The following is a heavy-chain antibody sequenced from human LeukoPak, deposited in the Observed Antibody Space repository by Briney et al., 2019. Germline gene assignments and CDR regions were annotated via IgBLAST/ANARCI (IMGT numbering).Heavy chain of an antibody. CDR3: ARGKRGYSYGLDY. CDR1: GGSFSGYY. J-gene: IGHJ4*02. Sequence: SETLSLTCAVYGGSFSGYYWSWNRQPPGKGLEWIGEINHSGSTNYNPSLKSRVTISVDTSKNQFSLKLSSVTAADTAVYYCARGKRGYSYGLDYWGQGTLVTVSS. CDR2: INHSGST. V-gene: IGHV4-34*01. D-gene: IGHD5-18*01.